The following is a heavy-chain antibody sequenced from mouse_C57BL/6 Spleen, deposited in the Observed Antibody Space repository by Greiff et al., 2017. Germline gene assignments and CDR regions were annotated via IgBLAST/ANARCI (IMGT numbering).Heavy chain of an antibody. J-gene: IGHJ3*01. CDR2: FHPYNDDT. Sequence: QVQLQQSGAELVKPGASVKMSCKASGYTFTTYPIEWMKQNHGKSLEWIGNFHPYNDDTKYNEKFKGKATFTVEKSSSTVYLELSRLTSDDSAVYYCARRGIYYDYEFAYWGQGTLVTVSA. D-gene: IGHD2-4*01. CDR1: GYTFTTYP. V-gene: IGHV1-47*01. CDR3: ARRGIYYDYEFAY.